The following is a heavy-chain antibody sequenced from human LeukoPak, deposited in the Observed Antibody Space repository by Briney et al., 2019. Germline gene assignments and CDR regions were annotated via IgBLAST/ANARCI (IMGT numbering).Heavy chain of an antibody. Sequence: SVKVSCKASGGTFSSYAISWVRQAPGQGLEWMGGIIPIFGTANCAQKFQGRVTITADESTSTAYMELSSLRSEDTAVYYCATEGLYGSGSHYYYYGMDVWGQGTTVTVSS. V-gene: IGHV1-69*13. CDR1: GGTFSSYA. J-gene: IGHJ6*02. CDR2: IIPIFGTA. D-gene: IGHD3-10*01. CDR3: ATEGLYGSGSHYYYYGMDV.